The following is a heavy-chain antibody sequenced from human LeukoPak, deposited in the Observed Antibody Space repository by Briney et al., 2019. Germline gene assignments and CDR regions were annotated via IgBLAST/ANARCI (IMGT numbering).Heavy chain of an antibody. CDR1: GGSISSSSYY. CDR3: ARTGGDCSSGLCYYAMDV. Sequence: SETLSLTCTVSGGSISSSSYYWGWIRQPPGKGPEWIVSMYYSGSTFYNPSLKSRVTMSVDTSKNQFSLKLSSVTAADTAVYYCARTGGDCSSGLCYYAMDVWGQGTTVTVS. J-gene: IGHJ6*02. V-gene: IGHV4-39*07. D-gene: IGHD2-21*02. CDR2: MYYSGST.